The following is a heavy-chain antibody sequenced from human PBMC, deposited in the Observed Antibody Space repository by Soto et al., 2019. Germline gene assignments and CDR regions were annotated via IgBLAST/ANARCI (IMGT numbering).Heavy chain of an antibody. Sequence: SETLSLTCTVSGGSISSYYWSWIRQPPGKGLEWIGDIYYSGSTNYNPSLKSRVTISVDTSKNQFSLKLSSVTAADTAVYYCASSHIAGGPYGMDVWGQGTTVTVSS. V-gene: IGHV4-59*01. J-gene: IGHJ6*02. CDR3: ASSHIAGGPYGMDV. D-gene: IGHD6-13*01. CDR1: GGSISSYY. CDR2: IYYSGST.